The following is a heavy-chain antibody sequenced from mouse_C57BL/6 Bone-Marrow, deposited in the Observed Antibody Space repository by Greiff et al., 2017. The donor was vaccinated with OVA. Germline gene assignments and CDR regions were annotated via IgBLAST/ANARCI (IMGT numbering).Heavy chain of an antibody. D-gene: IGHD4-1*01. V-gene: IGHV10-1*01. Sequence: VKDRFTISRDDSESMLYLQMNNLKTEDTAMYYCVRANWDLAWFAYWGQGTLVTVSA. CDR3: VRANWDLAWFAY. J-gene: IGHJ3*01.